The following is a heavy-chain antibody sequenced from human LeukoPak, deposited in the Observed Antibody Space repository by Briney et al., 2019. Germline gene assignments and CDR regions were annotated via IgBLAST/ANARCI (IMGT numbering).Heavy chain of an antibody. CDR2: IKEDGREK. Sequence: GGSLRLSCATSGFTFSSSRMSWVRQAPGKGLECVANIKEDGREKYYVDSVRGRFTISRDNAKNSLYLQMSSLRAEDTAVYYCARGGRPDYWGQGTLVIVSS. D-gene: IGHD3-10*01. CDR1: GFTFSSSR. V-gene: IGHV3-7*01. CDR3: ARGGRPDY. J-gene: IGHJ4*02.